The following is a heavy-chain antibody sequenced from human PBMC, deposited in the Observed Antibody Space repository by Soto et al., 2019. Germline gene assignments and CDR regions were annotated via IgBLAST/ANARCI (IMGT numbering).Heavy chain of an antibody. J-gene: IGHJ4*02. D-gene: IGHD6-19*01. CDR1: SGSISSSNW. CDR3: ARGSQTSSGWFEALDY. CDR2: IYHSGST. V-gene: IGHV4-4*02. Sequence: QVQLQESGPGLVKPSGTLSLTCAVSSGSISSSNWWSWVRKPPGKGLEWIGEIYHSGSTNYNPSLKSRVTISVDKSKNQFSLKLSSVTAADTAVFYCARGSQTSSGWFEALDYWGQGTLVTVSS.